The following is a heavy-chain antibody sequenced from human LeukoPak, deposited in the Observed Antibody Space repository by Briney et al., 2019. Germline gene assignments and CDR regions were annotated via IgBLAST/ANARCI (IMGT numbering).Heavy chain of an antibody. CDR1: GGTFSSYA. CDR3: AGGPLSITSSPGNKWSAP. J-gene: IGHJ5*02. CDR2: IIPIFGTA. Sequence: EASVKVSCKASGGTFSSYAISWVRQAPGQGLEWMGGIIPIFGTANYAQKFQGRVTITADESTSTAYMELSSLRSEDTAVYTWAGGPLSITSSPGNKWSAPWGREPW. D-gene: IGHD2-2*01. V-gene: IGHV1-69*01.